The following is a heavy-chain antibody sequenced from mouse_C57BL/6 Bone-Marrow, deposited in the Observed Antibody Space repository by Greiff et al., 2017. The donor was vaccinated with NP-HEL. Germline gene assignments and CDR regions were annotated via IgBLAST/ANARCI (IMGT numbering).Heavy chain of an antibody. CDR1: GYTFTSYW. J-gene: IGHJ3*01. CDR3: ARDSSSGFFAY. CDR2: IDPSDSYT. V-gene: IGHV1-50*01. D-gene: IGHD3-2*02. Sequence: VQLQQPGAELVKPGASVKLSCKASGYTFTSYWMQWVNQRPGQGLEWIGEIDPSDSYTNYNQKFKGKATLPVDAASITADMQLSSLTSEDSAVYYCARDSSSGFFAYWGQGTLVTVSA.